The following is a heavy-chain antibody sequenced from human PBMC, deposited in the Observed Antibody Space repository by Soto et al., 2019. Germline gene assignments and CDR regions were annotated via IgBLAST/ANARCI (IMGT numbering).Heavy chain of an antibody. CDR2: IIPIFGTA. V-gene: IGHV1-69*13. Sequence: ASVKVSCKASGGTFSSYAISWVRQAPGQGLEWMGGIIPIFGTANYAQKFQGRVTITADESTSTAYMELSSLRSEDTAVYYCARLEIGVVTRYYYGMDVWGQGTTVTV. J-gene: IGHJ6*02. CDR3: ARLEIGVVTRYYYGMDV. CDR1: GGTFSSYA. D-gene: IGHD3-3*01.